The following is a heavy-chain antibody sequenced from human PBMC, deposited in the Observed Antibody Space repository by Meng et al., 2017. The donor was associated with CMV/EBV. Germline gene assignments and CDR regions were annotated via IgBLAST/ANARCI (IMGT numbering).Heavy chain of an antibody. CDR1: GGSISSYY. CDR3: ARGGTDYWSGYVWFDP. V-gene: IGHV4-59*01. D-gene: IGHD3-3*01. Sequence: SETLSLTCTVSGGSISSYYWTWIRQPPGKGLEWVGYIYYNGNTNYNPSLKSRVTISVDTSKNQFSLKMSYVTAADTAVYYCARGGTDYWSGYVWFDPWGQGTLVTVS. CDR2: IYYNGNT. J-gene: IGHJ5*02.